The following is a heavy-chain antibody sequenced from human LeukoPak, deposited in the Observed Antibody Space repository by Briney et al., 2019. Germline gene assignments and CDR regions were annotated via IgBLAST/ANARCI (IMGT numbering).Heavy chain of an antibody. D-gene: IGHD6-19*01. CDR1: GASITSQY. J-gene: IGHJ6*02. CDR3: ARLVVAGIYYGMDV. Sequence: KPSETLSLTCSVSGASITSQYWSWIRQPPGKGLEWIGYIFYSGSTNYNPSLKSRVTISLDTSKNQFSLKMRSVTAADTAVYYCARLVVAGIYYGMDVWGQGTTVTVSS. V-gene: IGHV4-59*11. CDR2: IFYSGST.